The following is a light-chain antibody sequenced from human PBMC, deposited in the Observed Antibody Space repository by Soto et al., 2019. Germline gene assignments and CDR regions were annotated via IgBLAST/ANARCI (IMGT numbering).Light chain of an antibody. J-gene: IGLJ1*01. CDR2: DVS. V-gene: IGLV2-14*01. CDR1: SRDVGGYNY. CDR3: SSYTTSNTRQIV. Sequence: QSALTQPASLSGSPGQSITISCTGTSRDVGGYNYVSWYQQHPGKAPKFMIYDVSNRPSGVSNRFSGSKSGNTASLTISGLQAEDEADYYCSSYTTSNTRQIVFGTGTKVTVL.